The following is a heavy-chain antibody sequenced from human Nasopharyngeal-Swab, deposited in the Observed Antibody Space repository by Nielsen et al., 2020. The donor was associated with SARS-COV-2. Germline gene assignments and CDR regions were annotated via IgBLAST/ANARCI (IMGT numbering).Heavy chain of an antibody. CDR1: GFTFSSYS. CDR2: ISSSSSYI. CDR3: ARDSGYDWGFDY. Sequence: GESLKISCAASGFTFSSYSMNWVRQAPGKGLEWVSSISSSSSYIYYADSVKGRFTTSRDNAKNSLYLQMNSLRAEDTAVYYCARDSGYDWGFDYWGQGTLVTVSS. D-gene: IGHD5-12*01. J-gene: IGHJ4*02. V-gene: IGHV3-21*01.